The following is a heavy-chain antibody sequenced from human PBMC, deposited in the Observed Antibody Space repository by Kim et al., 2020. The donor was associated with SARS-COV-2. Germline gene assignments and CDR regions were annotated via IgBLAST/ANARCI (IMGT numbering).Heavy chain of an antibody. V-gene: IGHV3-21*01. CDR1: GFTFSSYS. CDR3: ARISRGGTFWSGYYDNWFDP. J-gene: IGHJ5*02. D-gene: IGHD3-3*01. CDR2: ISSSSSYI. Sequence: GGSLRLSCAASGFTFSSYSMNWVRQAPGKGLEWVSSISSSSSYIYYADSVKGRFTISRDNAKNSLYLQMNSLRAEDTAVYYCARISRGGTFWSGYYDNWFDPWGQGTLVTVSS.